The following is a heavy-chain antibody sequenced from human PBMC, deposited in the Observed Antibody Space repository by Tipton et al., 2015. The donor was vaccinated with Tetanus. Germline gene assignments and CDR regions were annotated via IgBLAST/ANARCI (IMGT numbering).Heavy chain of an antibody. CDR2: IYHSGST. Sequence: TLSLTCAVSGGSISSGGYSWSWIRQPPGKGLEWIGYIYHSGSTYYNPSLKSRVTISVDRSKNQFSLKLSSVTAADTAVYYCARVLLWFGEPIALDYWGRGTLVTVSS. D-gene: IGHD3-10*01. CDR3: ARVLLWFGEPIALDY. J-gene: IGHJ4*02. CDR1: GGSISSGGYS. V-gene: IGHV4-30-2*01.